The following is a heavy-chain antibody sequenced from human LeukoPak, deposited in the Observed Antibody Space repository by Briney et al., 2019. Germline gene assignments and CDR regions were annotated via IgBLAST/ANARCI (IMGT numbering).Heavy chain of an antibody. Sequence: PSETLSLTCTVSGGSISSSSYYWGWIRQPPGKGLEWIGSIYYSGSTYYYPSLKSRVTISVDTSKNQFSLKLSSVTAADTAVYYCARLTMVRGDYNWFDPWGQGTLVTVSS. CDR1: GGSISSSSYY. V-gene: IGHV4-39*01. CDR3: ARLTMVRGDYNWFDP. J-gene: IGHJ5*02. CDR2: IYYSGST. D-gene: IGHD3-10*01.